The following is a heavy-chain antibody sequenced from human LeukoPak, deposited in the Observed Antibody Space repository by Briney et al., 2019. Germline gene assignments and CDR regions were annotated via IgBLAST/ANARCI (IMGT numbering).Heavy chain of an antibody. CDR3: TTDRESGSYPGDY. CDR2: IKSKTDGGTT. V-gene: IGHV3-15*01. J-gene: IGHJ4*02. CDR1: GFTFGNAW. Sequence: PGGSLRLSCAASGFTFGNAWMSWVRQAPGKGLEWVGRIKSKTDGGTTDYAAPVKGRFTISRDDSKNTLYLQMNSLKTEDTAVYYCTTDRESGSYPGDYWGQGTLVTVSS. D-gene: IGHD1-26*01.